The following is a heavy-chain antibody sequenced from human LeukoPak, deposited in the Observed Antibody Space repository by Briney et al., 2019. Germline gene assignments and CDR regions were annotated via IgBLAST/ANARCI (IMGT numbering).Heavy chain of an antibody. J-gene: IGHJ3*02. CDR3: AKYYYDSSGYGDAFDI. CDR2: ISGSGGST. Sequence: TGGSLRLSCAASGFTFSSYAMSWVRQAPGKGLEWVSAISGSGGSTYYADSVKGRFTVSRDNSKNTLYLQMNSLRAEDTAVYYCAKYYYDSSGYGDAFDIWGQGTMVTVSS. V-gene: IGHV3-23*01. D-gene: IGHD3-22*01. CDR1: GFTFSSYA.